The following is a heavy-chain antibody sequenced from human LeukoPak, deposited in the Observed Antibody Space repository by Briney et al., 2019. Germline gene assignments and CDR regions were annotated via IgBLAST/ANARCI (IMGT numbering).Heavy chain of an antibody. D-gene: IGHD6-13*01. Sequence: SETLSLTCTVSGVSISSYYWSWIRQPPGKGLEWVGYIYYSGSTNYNPSLKSRVTISVDTSKNQFSLKLSSVTAADTAVYYCARGPIIAAAGTGNWFDPWGQGTLVTVSS. CDR3: ARGPIIAAAGTGNWFDP. CDR2: IYYSGST. V-gene: IGHV4-59*01. J-gene: IGHJ5*02. CDR1: GVSISSYY.